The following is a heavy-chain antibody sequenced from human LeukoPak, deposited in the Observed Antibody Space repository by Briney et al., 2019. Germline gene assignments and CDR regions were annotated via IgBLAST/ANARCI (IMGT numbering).Heavy chain of an antibody. CDR3: AKAGYGDYDDY. V-gene: IGHV3-30-3*01. CDR2: ISYDGSNK. CDR1: GFTFSSYA. Sequence: GGSLRLSCAASGFTFSSYAMHWVRQAPGKGLEWVAVISYDGSNKYYADSVKGRFTISRDNSKNTLYLQMNSLRAEDTAVYYCAKAGYGDYDDYWGQGTLVTVSS. D-gene: IGHD4-17*01. J-gene: IGHJ4*02.